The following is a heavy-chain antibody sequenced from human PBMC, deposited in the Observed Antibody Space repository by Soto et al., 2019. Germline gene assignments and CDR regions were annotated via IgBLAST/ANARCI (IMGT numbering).Heavy chain of an antibody. CDR1: GGSISSSSYY. Sequence: QLQLQESGPGLVKPSETLSLTCTVSGGSISSSSYYWGWIRQPPGKGLEGIGSIYYSGSTYYNPSLKSRVTISVDTSKNQFSLKLSSVTAADTAVYYCARDNCGGDCDTGSYYYGMDVWGQGTTVTVSS. CDR2: IYYSGST. D-gene: IGHD2-21*02. V-gene: IGHV4-39*01. J-gene: IGHJ6*02. CDR3: ARDNCGGDCDTGSYYYGMDV.